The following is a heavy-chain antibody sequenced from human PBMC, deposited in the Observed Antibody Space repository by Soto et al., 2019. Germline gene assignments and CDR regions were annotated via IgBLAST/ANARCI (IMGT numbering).Heavy chain of an antibody. CDR2: INHSGST. V-gene: IGHV4-34*01. CDR1: GGSFSGYY. D-gene: IGHD2-15*01. J-gene: IGHJ6*03. Sequence: QVQLQQWGAELLKPSETLSLTCAVYGGSFSGYYWSWIRQPPGKGLEWIGEINHSGSTNYNPSLKSRVTISVDTSKNQFSLKLSSVTAADTAVYYCARTLKILNYYYYYMDVWGKGTTVTVSS. CDR3: ARTLKILNYYYYYMDV.